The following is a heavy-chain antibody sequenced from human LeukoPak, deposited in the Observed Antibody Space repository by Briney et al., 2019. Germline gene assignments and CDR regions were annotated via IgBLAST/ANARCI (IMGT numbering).Heavy chain of an antibody. V-gene: IGHV3-21*04. Sequence: GGSLRLSCAASGFTFNNYNMNWVRQAPGKGLEWVSSISSSSSSYIYYADSVKGRFTISRDNAKNSLYLQMNSLRAEDTAVYYCAKDSLGVVVPAAIDYWGQGTLVTVSS. CDR3: AKDSLGVVVPAAIDY. D-gene: IGHD2-2*01. CDR1: GFTFNNYN. J-gene: IGHJ4*02. CDR2: ISSSSSSYI.